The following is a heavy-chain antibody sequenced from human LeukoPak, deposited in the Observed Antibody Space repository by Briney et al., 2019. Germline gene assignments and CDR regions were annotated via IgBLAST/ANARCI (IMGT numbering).Heavy chain of an antibody. CDR2: IYSGGST. Sequence: GGSLRLSCAASGFTVSSNYMSWVRQAPGKGLEWVSVIYSGGSTYYADSVKGRFTISRDNSKNTLYLQMNSLRAEDTAVYYCARSPRDYDSSGYSYYFDYWGQGTLVTVSS. J-gene: IGHJ4*02. D-gene: IGHD3-22*01. CDR3: ARSPRDYDSSGYSYYFDY. V-gene: IGHV3-53*01. CDR1: GFTVSSNY.